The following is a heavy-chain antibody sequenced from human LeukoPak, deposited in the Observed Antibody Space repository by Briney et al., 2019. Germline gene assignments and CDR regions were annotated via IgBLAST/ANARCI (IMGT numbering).Heavy chain of an antibody. V-gene: IGHV3-74*01. CDR1: GFTFSSYW. J-gene: IGHJ6*02. Sequence: GGSLRLSCAASGFTFSSYWMHWVRQAPGKGLVWVSRINSEGSSTSYADSVKGRFTISRDNAKNTLYLQMNSLRAEDTAVYYCAREVVVITTLPYGMDVWGQGTTVTVSS. CDR3: AREVVVITTLPYGMDV. CDR2: INSEGSST. D-gene: IGHD3-22*01.